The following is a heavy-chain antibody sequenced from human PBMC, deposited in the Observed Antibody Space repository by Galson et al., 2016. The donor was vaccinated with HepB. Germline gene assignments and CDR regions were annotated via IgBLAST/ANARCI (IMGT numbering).Heavy chain of an antibody. CDR1: GFTFSNYA. J-gene: IGHJ4*02. CDR3: ARYRGDGYNLGYFHY. V-gene: IGHV3-23*01. CDR2: IGGSGVFT. Sequence: SLRLSCAASGFTFSNYAMSWVRQGPGKGLEWVSVIGGSGVFTYYADSVKGRFTMSRDNSKNTLDLQMNSLRAEDTAVYFCARYRGDGYNLGYFHYWGQGTLVTVSS. D-gene: IGHD5-24*01.